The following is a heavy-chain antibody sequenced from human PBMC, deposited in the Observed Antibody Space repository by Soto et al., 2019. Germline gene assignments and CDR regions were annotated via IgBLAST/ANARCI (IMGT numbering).Heavy chain of an antibody. V-gene: IGHV4-59*01. CDR2: IYYSGST. Sequence: PSETLSLTCTVSGGSISSYYWSWIRQPPGKGLEWIGYIYYSGSTNYNPSLKSRVTISVDTSKNQFSLKLTSVTAADTAVYYCVRGAACSIDVWGKDTLVTVSS. CDR3: VRGAACSIDV. J-gene: IGHJ1*01. D-gene: IGHD2-15*01. CDR1: GGSISSYY.